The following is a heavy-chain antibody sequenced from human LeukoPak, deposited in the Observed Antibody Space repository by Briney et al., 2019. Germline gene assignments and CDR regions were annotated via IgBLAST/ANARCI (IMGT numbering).Heavy chain of an antibody. V-gene: IGHV3-33*01. Sequence: GGSLRLSCAASGFIFSSYGMHWVRQAPGKGLEWVALIWYDGSNKYYTDSVKGRLTISRDNSKNTLYLQMNSLRAEDTAIYYCAREGPRGNSQFDYWGQGTLVTVSS. J-gene: IGHJ4*02. CDR1: GFIFSSYG. CDR2: IWYDGSNK. D-gene: IGHD2/OR15-2a*01. CDR3: AREGPRGNSQFDY.